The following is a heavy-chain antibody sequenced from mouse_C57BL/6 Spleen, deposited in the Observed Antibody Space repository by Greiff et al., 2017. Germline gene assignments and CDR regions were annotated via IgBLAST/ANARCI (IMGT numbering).Heavy chain of an antibody. Sequence: QVQLQQSGAELARPGASVKMSCKASGYTFTSYTMHWVKQRPGQGLEWIGYINPSSGYTKYNQKFKDKATLTADKSSSTAYMQLSSLTSEDSAVYYCARVDYGTAWFAYWGQGTLVTVSA. J-gene: IGHJ3*01. D-gene: IGHD2-1*01. CDR1: GYTFTSYT. CDR3: ARVDYGTAWFAY. V-gene: IGHV1-4*01. CDR2: INPSSGYT.